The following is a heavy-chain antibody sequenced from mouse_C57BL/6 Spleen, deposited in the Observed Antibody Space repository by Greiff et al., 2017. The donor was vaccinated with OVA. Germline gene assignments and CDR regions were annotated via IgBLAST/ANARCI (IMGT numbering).Heavy chain of an antibody. V-gene: IGHV1-53*01. Sequence: VQLQQPGPELVKPGASVKLSCKASGYTFTSYLMHWVKQRPGQGLEWIGNINPSNGGTNYNEKFKSKATLTVDKSSSTAYMQLSSLTSEDSAVYYCARSAGYYAMDYGGQGTSVTVSS. CDR3: ARSAGYYAMDY. CDR1: GYTFTSYL. CDR2: INPSNGGT. J-gene: IGHJ4*01.